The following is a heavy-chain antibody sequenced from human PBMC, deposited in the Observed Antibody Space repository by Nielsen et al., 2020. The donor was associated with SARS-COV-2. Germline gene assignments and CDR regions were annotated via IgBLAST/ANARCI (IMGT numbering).Heavy chain of an antibody. J-gene: IGHJ4*02. Sequence: GESLKISCAASGFTFSSYWMHWVRQAPGKGLVWVSRINSDGSSTSYADSVKGRFTISRHNSKNTLYLQMNSLRAEDTAVYYCARDDGYKGYWGQGTLVTVSS. CDR2: INSDGSST. CDR3: ARDDGYKGY. D-gene: IGHD5-24*01. CDR1: GFTFSSYW. V-gene: IGHV3-74*01.